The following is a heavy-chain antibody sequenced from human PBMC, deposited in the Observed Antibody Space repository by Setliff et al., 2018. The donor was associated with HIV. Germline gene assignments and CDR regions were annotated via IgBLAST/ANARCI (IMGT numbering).Heavy chain of an antibody. V-gene: IGHV3-48*01. CDR3: ARDLSNSELYYYYYMDV. CDR2: ISSSSSTI. D-gene: IGHD4-4*01. CDR1: GFTFSIYT. Sequence: QAGGSLRLSCAASGFTFSIYTMNWVRQAPGKGLEWVSYISSSSSTIYYADSVKGRFTISRDNAKNSLYLQMNSLRAEDTAVYYCARDLSNSELYYYYYMDVWGKGTTVTVSS. J-gene: IGHJ6*03.